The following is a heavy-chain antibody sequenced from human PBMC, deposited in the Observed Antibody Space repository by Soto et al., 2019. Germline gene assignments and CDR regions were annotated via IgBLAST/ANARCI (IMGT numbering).Heavy chain of an antibody. Sequence: QVQLVQSGAEVKKPGSSVKVSCKASGGTFSSYAISWVRQAPGQGLEWMGGIIPIFGTANYAQKFQGRVTITADDSTSTAYMELSSLRSEDTAVYYCARDTVPVAGPETYYYYGMDVWGQGTTVTVSS. V-gene: IGHV1-69*12. CDR3: ARDTVPVAGPETYYYYGMDV. J-gene: IGHJ6*02. CDR2: IIPIFGTA. D-gene: IGHD6-19*01. CDR1: GGTFSSYA.